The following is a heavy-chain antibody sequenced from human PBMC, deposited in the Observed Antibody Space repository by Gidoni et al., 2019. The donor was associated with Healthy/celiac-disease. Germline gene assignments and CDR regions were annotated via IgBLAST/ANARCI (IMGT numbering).Heavy chain of an antibody. D-gene: IGHD5-18*01. V-gene: IGHV3-21*01. Sequence: EVQLVESGGGLVKPGGSLRLSCAASGFTFSSYSMNWVRQAPGKGLGWVSSISSSVSYIYYADSVKGRFTISGENAKNSLYLQMNIRRAEDTAVYYCARDSGPTSLIQLWGTPYGMDVWGQGTTVTVSS. J-gene: IGHJ6*02. CDR3: ARDSGPTSLIQLWGTPYGMDV. CDR1: GFTFSSYS. CDR2: ISSSVSYI.